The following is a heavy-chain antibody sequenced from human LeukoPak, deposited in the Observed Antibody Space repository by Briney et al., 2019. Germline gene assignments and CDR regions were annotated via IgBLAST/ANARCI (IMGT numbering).Heavy chain of an antibody. CDR2: IYTSGST. CDR3: ARLDVGSGYLIDY. V-gene: IGHV4-61*02. Sequence: SETLSLTCTVSGGSISSGSYYWSWIRQPAGKGLEWIGRIYTSGSTNYNPSLESRVTISVDTSKNQFSLKLSSVTAADTAVYYCARLDVGSGYLIDYWGQGTLVTVSS. J-gene: IGHJ4*02. CDR1: GGSISSGSYY. D-gene: IGHD5-12*01.